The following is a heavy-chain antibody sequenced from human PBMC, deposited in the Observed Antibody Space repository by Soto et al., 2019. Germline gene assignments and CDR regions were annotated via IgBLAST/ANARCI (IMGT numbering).Heavy chain of an antibody. CDR3: AGGSNPRPNDYYNYYGMDV. J-gene: IGHJ6*01. Sequence: QVQLVQSGAEVKKPGSSVKVSCKASGGTFSSYAISWVRQAPGQGLEWMGGIIPIFGTANYAQKFQGRVTITADESTSTAYMEVSSVRAEDTAVYYCAGGSNPRPNDYYNYYGMDVWGQGTTVTVSS. CDR2: IIPIFGTA. D-gene: IGHD3-16*01. CDR1: GGTFSSYA. V-gene: IGHV1-69*12.